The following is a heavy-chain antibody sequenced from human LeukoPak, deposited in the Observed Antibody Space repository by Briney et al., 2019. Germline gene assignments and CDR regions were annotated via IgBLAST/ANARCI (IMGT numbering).Heavy chain of an antibody. V-gene: IGHV3-48*02. J-gene: IGHJ4*02. Sequence: PGGSLRLSCAASGFTFSTYTMNWVRQAPGKGLEWVSFISSTSGTIYYADSVKGRFTISRDNAKKSLYLQMNRLRDGDTAVYYCARWGGHGSGIDYWGQGTLVTVSS. CDR2: ISSTSGTI. D-gene: IGHD3-3*01. CDR1: GFTFSTYT. CDR3: ARWGGHGSGIDY.